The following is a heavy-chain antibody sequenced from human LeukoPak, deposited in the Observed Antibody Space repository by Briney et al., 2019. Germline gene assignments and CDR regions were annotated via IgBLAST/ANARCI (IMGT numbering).Heavy chain of an antibody. D-gene: IGHD3-10*01. CDR2: IYYSGST. V-gene: IGHV4-39*07. CDR1: GGSISSGSYS. Sequence: PSRTLSFTGPVSGGSISSGSYSWGGIRHPQGKGRGWIGSIYYSGSTYYNPSLKSRVTISVDTSKNQFSLKLSSVTAADTAVYYCARDFSGNDAFDIWGQGTMVTVSS. J-gene: IGHJ3*02. CDR3: ARDFSGNDAFDI.